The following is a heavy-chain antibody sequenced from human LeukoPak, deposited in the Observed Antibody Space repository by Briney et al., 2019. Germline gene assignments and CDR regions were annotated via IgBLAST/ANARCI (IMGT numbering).Heavy chain of an antibody. CDR1: GFTFNTYW. CDR2: ISSDGSRT. J-gene: IGHJ4*02. CDR3: ARGPSHSGSYFVY. D-gene: IGHD1-26*01. V-gene: IGHV3-74*03. Sequence: GGSLRFSCAASGFTFNTYWMYWVRQGSGKGLVWVSRISSDGSRTEYADSVEGRFTISRDNAKNTLYLQMDSLRAEDTAVYYCARGPSHSGSYFVYWGQGTLVTVSS.